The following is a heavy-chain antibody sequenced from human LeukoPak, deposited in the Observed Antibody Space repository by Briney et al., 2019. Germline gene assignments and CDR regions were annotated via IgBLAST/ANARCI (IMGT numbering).Heavy chain of an antibody. Sequence: PSETLSLTCAVYGGSFSGYYWSWIRQPPGKGLEWIGESNHSGSTNYNPSLKSRVTISVDTSKNQFSLKLSSVTAADTAVYYCARAYLYHYYGSGSYLDYWGQGTQVTVSS. CDR2: SNHSGST. J-gene: IGHJ4*02. CDR3: ARAYLYHYYGSGSYLDY. CDR1: GGSFSGYY. D-gene: IGHD3-10*01. V-gene: IGHV4-34*01.